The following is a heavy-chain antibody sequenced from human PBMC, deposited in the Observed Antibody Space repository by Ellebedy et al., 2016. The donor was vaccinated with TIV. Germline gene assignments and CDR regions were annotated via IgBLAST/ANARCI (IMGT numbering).Heavy chain of an antibody. CDR1: EFTVANNY. J-gene: IGHJ4*02. CDR2: IYSGGTT. D-gene: IGHD1-26*01. CDR3: MRRWA. Sequence: GESLKISCAASEFTVANNYMAWVRQAPGTGLEWVSLIYSGGTTYYADSVKGRFTISRDSSKNTLYLQMNSLRSEDSAVYYCMRRWAWGQGTLVTVSS. V-gene: IGHV3-66*04.